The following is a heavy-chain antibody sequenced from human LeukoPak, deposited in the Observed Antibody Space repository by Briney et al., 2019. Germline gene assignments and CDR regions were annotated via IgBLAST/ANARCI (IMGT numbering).Heavy chain of an antibody. CDR3: ARIGPILGAAWVDY. J-gene: IGHJ4*02. V-gene: IGHV4-28*01. CDR2: ILYAGST. D-gene: IGHD3-3*02. CDR1: GYSISSNHW. Sequence: SDTLSLTCAVSGYSISSNHWWGWIRQPPGKGLEWIGYILYAGSTYYNPSLNSRVTMSVDTSKNQFSLRLSSVTAVDTAVYYCARIGPILGAAWVDYWGQGTLVSVSS.